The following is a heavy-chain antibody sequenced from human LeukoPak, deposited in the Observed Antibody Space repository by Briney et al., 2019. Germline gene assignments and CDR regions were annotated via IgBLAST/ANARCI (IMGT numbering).Heavy chain of an antibody. J-gene: IGHJ4*02. CDR1: GYTFTSYA. Sequence: GASVKVSCKASGYTFTSYAMHWVRQALGQRLEWMGWINAGNGNTKYSQKFQGRVTMTEDTSTDTAYMELSSLRSEDTAVYYCATSKGRGYFDYWGQGTLVTVSS. D-gene: IGHD3-10*01. V-gene: IGHV1-3*01. CDR3: ATSKGRGYFDY. CDR2: INAGNGNT.